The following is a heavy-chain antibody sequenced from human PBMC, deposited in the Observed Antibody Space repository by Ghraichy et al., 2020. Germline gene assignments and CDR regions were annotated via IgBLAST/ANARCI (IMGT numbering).Heavy chain of an antibody. J-gene: IGHJ4*02. Sequence: SETLSLTCTVSGGSLAAYYWSWIRLSPGKGLEWIGYIYHSGFTKYNPSLESRVSLSMDMSKSQFSLELHSVTAADTALYFCARGMRDTGYSPFESWGQGTLVTVSS. CDR3: ARGMRDTGYSPFES. CDR1: GGSLAAYY. D-gene: IGHD5-24*01. CDR2: IYHSGFT. V-gene: IGHV4-59*01.